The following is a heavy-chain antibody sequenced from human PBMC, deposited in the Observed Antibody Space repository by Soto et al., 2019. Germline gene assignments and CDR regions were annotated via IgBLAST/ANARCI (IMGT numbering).Heavy chain of an antibody. V-gene: IGHV3-72*01. CDR2: TRNKANTYTT. CDR1: GFPFSDNY. Sequence: GVSLSLSCAASGFPFSDNYMDWVRPAPGKGLEWVGRTRNKANTYTTQYAASVKGRFTISRDDSKNSLYLQMNSLKTEDMSLYYCARVSRAHFGLDSWGQGTTVTVS. CDR3: ARVSRAHFGLDS. J-gene: IGHJ6*02. D-gene: IGHD3-3*02.